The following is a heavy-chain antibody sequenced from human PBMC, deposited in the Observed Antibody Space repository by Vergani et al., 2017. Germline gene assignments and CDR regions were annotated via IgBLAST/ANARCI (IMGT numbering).Heavy chain of an antibody. D-gene: IGHD3-10*01. V-gene: IGHV3-30*18. Sequence: QVQLAESGGGRVQPGRSLRLSCAASGCSFSSHALHWVRQAPGKGLEWVAVISNDGSKKYYADSVKGRFTISIDNSKNTLDLQMNSLRTQDTAVYYCAKSASVTSGSLQYNFHMGVWGKGAKVTVS. CDR3: AKSASVTSGSLQYNFHMGV. CDR1: GCSFSSHA. CDR2: ISNDGSKK. J-gene: IGHJ6*03.